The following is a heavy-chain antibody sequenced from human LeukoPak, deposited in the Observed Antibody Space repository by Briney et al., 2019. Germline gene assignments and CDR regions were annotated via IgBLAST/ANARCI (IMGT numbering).Heavy chain of an antibody. V-gene: IGHV3-53*01. D-gene: IGHD3-10*01. J-gene: IGHJ4*02. CDR2: IYSGGST. CDR3: ARDGGFGEFPFDY. Sequence: GGSLRLSCAASGFTVSSNYMSWVRQAPGKGLEWVSVIYSGGSTYYADSVKGRFTISRDNAKNSLYLQTNSLRAEDTAVYYCARDGGFGEFPFDYWGQGTLVTVSS. CDR1: GFTVSSNY.